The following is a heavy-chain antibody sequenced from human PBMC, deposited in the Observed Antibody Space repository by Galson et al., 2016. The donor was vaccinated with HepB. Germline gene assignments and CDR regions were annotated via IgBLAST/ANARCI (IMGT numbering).Heavy chain of an antibody. CDR2: IAGSGCPI. CDR3: AGGGGFSVGAYFDS. CDR1: TFTFSDYY. J-gene: IGHJ4*02. V-gene: IGHV3-11*01. Sequence: SLRLSCAASTFTFSDYYMSWIRQAPGRGLEWISYIAGSGCPIYYADSVEGRFTISRDNAKNSLYLQMNSLRAEDTAVYYCAGGGGFSVGAYFDSWGQGTLVTVSS. D-gene: IGHD3-16*01.